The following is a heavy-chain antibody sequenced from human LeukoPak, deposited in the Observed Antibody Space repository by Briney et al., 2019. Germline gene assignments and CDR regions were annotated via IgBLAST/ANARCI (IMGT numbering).Heavy chain of an antibody. V-gene: IGHV4-59*01. J-gene: IGHJ4*02. D-gene: IGHD2-21*02. CDR3: ARYTVVTAMFDY. Sequence: PPETLSLTCTVSGGSISSYYWSWIRQPPGKGLEWIGYIYYSGSTNYNPSLKSRVTISVDTSKNQFSLKLSSVAAADTAVYYCARYTVVTAMFDYWGQGTLVTVSS. CDR1: GGSISSYY. CDR2: IYYSGST.